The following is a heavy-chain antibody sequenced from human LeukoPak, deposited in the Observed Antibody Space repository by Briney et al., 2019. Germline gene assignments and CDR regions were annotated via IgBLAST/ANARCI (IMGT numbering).Heavy chain of an antibody. D-gene: IGHD2-15*01. J-gene: IGHJ6*02. Sequence: ASVKVSCKASGYTFTSYGIGWVRQAPGQGLEWMGWISAYNGNTNYAQKLQGRVTMTTDTSTSTAYMELRSLRSDDTAVYYCAIDGYCSGGSCPSYYYYSMDVWGQGTTVTVSS. CDR2: ISAYNGNT. CDR3: AIDGYCSGGSCPSYYYYSMDV. V-gene: IGHV1-18*01. CDR1: GYTFTSYG.